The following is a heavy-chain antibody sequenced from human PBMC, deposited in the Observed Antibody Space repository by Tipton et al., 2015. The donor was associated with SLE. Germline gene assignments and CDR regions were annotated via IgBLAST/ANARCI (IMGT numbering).Heavy chain of an antibody. Sequence: SLRLSCAASGFTFSDYYMSWIRQAPGKGLEWVSYISSSSSYIYYADSVKGRFTISRDNAKNSLYLQMNSLRAEDTAVYYCARGLTRGYCSSTSCQGWFDPWGQGTLVTVSS. V-gene: IGHV3-11*06. CDR2: ISSSSSYI. CDR3: ARGLTRGYCSSTSCQGWFDP. J-gene: IGHJ5*02. D-gene: IGHD2-2*01. CDR1: GFTFSDYY.